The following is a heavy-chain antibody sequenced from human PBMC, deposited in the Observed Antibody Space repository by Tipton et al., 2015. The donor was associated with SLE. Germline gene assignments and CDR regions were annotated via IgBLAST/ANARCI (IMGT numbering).Heavy chain of an antibody. D-gene: IGHD3-3*01. CDR1: GFTVSSNY. J-gene: IGHJ4*02. CDR2: IYSGGST. CDR3: ARGGEEFWSDDFED. V-gene: IGHV3-53*05. Sequence: GSLRLSCAASGFTVSSNYMSWVRQAPGKGLEWVSVIYSGGSTYYADSVKGRFTISRDNSNNTLYLQMKSLRAEDTAVYYCARGGEEFWSDDFEDWGQGTLVTVSS.